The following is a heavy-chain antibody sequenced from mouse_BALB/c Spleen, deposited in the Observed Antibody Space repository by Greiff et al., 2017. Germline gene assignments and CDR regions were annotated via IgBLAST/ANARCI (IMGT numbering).Heavy chain of an antibody. Sequence: LQQPGSELVRPGASVKLSCKASGYTFTSYWMHWVKQRHGQGLEWIGNIYPGSGSTNYDEKFKSKGTLTVDTSSSTAYMHLSSLTSEDSAVYYCTRSGDEYDRGYFDVWGAGTTGTVSS. CDR1: GYTFTSYW. D-gene: IGHD2-4*01. CDR2: IYPGSGST. J-gene: IGHJ1*01. CDR3: TRSGDEYDRGYFDV. V-gene: IGHV1S22*01.